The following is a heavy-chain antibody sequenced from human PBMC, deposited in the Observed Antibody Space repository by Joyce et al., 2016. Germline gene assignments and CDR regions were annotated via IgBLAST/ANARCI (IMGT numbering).Heavy chain of an antibody. Sequence: QVQLVESGGGVVQPGRSLRLSCAAFGFTFPNYGMHWVRQAPGKGLEWVAVVAYDGNNEYYADSVKGRFTISRDKSKSTLYLQMNSLRVEDTAVYYCARDSEVVAASNEAFDIWGQGTMVTVSS. D-gene: IGHD2-15*01. CDR3: ARDSEVVAASNEAFDI. CDR1: GFTFPNYG. CDR2: VAYDGNNE. J-gene: IGHJ3*02. V-gene: IGHV3-33*05.